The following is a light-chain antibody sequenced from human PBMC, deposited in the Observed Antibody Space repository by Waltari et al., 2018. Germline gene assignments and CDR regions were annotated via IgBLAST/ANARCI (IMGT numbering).Light chain of an antibody. V-gene: IGLV3-1*01. CDR2: QDR. CDR1: KLGDKY. CDR3: QAWDSSTGI. J-gene: IGLJ2*01. Sequence: SYELTQSASVSVSPGQTASITCSGDKLGDKYASWYQQKPGQSPVLVMYQDRNRPSGIPERFSGSNAGNTATLTISGTQAMDEADYYCQAWDSSTGIFGGGTKLTVL.